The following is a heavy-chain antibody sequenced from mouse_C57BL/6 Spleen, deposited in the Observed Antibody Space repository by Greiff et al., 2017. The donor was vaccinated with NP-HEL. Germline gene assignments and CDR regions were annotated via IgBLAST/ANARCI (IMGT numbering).Heavy chain of an antibody. D-gene: IGHD1-1*01. J-gene: IGHJ1*03. Sequence: VQRVESGAELARPGASVKMSCKASGYTFTSYTMHWVKQRPGQGLEWIGYINPSSGYTKYNQKFKDKATLTADKSSSTAYMQLSSLTSEDSAVYYCARSGADYYYGSSYWYFDVWGTGTTVTVPS. CDR1: GYTFTSYT. CDR2: INPSSGYT. V-gene: IGHV1-4*01. CDR3: ARSGADYYYGSSYWYFDV.